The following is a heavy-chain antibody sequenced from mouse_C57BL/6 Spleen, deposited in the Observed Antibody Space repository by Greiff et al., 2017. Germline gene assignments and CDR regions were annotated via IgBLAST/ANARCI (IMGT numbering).Heavy chain of an antibody. J-gene: IGHJ2*01. CDR1: GYTFTSYG. CDR3: ALYYYGSSSYFDY. Sequence: QVHVKQSGAELARPGASVKLSCKASGYTFTSYGISWVKQRTGQGLEWIGEIYPRSGNTYYNEKFKGKATLTADKSSSTAYMELRSLTSEDSAVYFCALYYYGSSSYFDYWGQGTTLTVSS. D-gene: IGHD1-1*01. V-gene: IGHV1-81*01. CDR2: IYPRSGNT.